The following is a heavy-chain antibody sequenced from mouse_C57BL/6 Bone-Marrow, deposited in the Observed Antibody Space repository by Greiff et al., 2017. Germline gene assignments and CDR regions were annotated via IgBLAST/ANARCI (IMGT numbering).Heavy chain of an antibody. D-gene: IGHD3-2*02. CDR2: IYPGDGDT. J-gene: IGHJ3*01. V-gene: IGHV1-82*01. CDR3: ARSGRSSGFSFAY. CDR1: GYAFSSSW. Sequence: VMLVESGPELVKPGASVKISCKASGYAFSSSWMNWVKQRPGKGLEWIGRIYPGDGDTNYNGKFKGKATLTADKSSSTAYMQLSSLTSEDSAVYFCARSGRSSGFSFAYWGQGTLVTVSA.